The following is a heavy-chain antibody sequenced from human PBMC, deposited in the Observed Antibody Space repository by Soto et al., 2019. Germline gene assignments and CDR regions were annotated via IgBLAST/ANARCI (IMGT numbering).Heavy chain of an antibody. CDR3: ARDQWRSGYPYGLDY. D-gene: IGHD3-22*01. Sequence: PGGSLRLSCAASGFTVSSNYMIWVRQAPGKGLEWVSVIYSGGSTYYADSVKGRFTISRDNSKNTLYLQMNSLRAEDTAVYYCARDQWRSGYPYGLDYWGQGTLVTVSS. V-gene: IGHV3-53*01. CDR2: IYSGGST. J-gene: IGHJ4*02. CDR1: GFTVSSNY.